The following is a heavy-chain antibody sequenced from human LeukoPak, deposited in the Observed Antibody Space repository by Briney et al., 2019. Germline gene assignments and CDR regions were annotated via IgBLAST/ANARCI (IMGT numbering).Heavy chain of an antibody. D-gene: IGHD4-17*01. J-gene: IGHJ4*02. V-gene: IGHV1-2*02. CDR1: GYTFTGYY. Sequence: ASVKVSCKASGYTFTGYYMHWVRQAPGQGLEWMGWINPNSGGTNYAQKFQGRVTMTRDTSISTAYMELSSLRSDDTAVYYCARDGIYGDYVLGNWGQGTLVTVSS. CDR2: INPNSGGT. CDR3: ARDGIYGDYVLGN.